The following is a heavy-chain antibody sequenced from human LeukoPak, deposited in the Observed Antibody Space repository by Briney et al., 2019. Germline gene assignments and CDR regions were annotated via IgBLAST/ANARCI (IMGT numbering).Heavy chain of an antibody. CDR2: ISSRSDYI. D-gene: IGHD5-24*01. V-gene: IGHV3-21*04. J-gene: IGHJ6*02. CDR3: AKGRATTTREGLDV. Sequence: GGSLRLSCAASGFTFSSFTMNWVRQAPGKGLEWVSTISSRSDYIYYADSVKGRFTISRDNSKNTLYLQMNSLRAEDSAVYYCAKGRATTTREGLDVLGQGTTVTVSS. CDR1: GFTFSSFT.